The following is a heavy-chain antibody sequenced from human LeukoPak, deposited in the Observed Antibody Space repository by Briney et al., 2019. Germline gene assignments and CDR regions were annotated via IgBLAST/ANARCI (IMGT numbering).Heavy chain of an antibody. CDR3: AKESGYCSGGSCYGIDY. D-gene: IGHD2-15*01. CDR1: GFTFNSYA. V-gene: IGHV3-30*04. J-gene: IGHJ4*02. Sequence: GRSLRLSCAASGFTFNSYAIHWVRQAPGKGLEWVAVISYDGSNTYYADSVKGRFTISRDNSKNTLYLQMNSLRAEDTAVYYCAKESGYCSGGSCYGIDYWGQGTLVTVSS. CDR2: ISYDGSNT.